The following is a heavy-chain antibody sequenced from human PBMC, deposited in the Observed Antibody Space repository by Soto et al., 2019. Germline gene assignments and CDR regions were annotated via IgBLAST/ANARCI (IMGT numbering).Heavy chain of an antibody. CDR3: VRYYDFWSGYYPTLYYYYGMDV. V-gene: IGHV3-23*01. J-gene: IGHJ6*02. CDR2: ISGSGGST. CDR1: EFTFSSYA. D-gene: IGHD3-3*01. Sequence: PGGSLRLSCAASEFTFSSYAMSWVRQAPGKGLEWVSAISGSGGSTYYADSVKGRFTISRDNSKNTLYLQMNSLRAEDTAVYYCVRYYDFWSGYYPTLYYYYGMDVWGQGTTVTVSS.